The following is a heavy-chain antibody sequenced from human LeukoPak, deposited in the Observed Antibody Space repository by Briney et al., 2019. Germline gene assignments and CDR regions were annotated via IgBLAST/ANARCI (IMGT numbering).Heavy chain of an antibody. J-gene: IGHJ6*03. V-gene: IGHV1-2*02. CDR3: ARRGIVVVPAAKYYYYYMDV. D-gene: IGHD2-2*01. CDR2: INPNSGGT. CDR1: GYTFTGYY. Sequence: GASVKVSCKASGYTFTGYYMHWVRQAPGQGLEWMGWINPNSGGTNYAQKFQGRVTMTRDTSISTAYMELSRLRSDDTAVYYCARRGIVVVPAAKYYYYYMDVWGKGTTVTVSS.